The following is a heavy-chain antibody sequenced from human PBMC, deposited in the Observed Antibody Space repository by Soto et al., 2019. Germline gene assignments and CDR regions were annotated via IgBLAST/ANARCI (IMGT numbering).Heavy chain of an antibody. V-gene: IGHV1-2*02. CDR3: ARGPSYDILTGSFDY. Sequence: ASVKVSCKASGYTFTGYYMHWVRQAPGQGLEWMGWINPNSVGTNYAQKFQGRVTITRDTSISTAYMELSRLRSDDTAVYYCARGPSYDILTGSFDYWGQGTLVTVSS. CDR2: INPNSVGT. D-gene: IGHD3-9*01. CDR1: GYTFTGYY. J-gene: IGHJ4*02.